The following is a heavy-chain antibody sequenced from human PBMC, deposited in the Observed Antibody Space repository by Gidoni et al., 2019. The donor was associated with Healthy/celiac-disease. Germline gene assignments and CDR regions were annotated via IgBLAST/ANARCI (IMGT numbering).Heavy chain of an antibody. CDR2: ISGSGGST. J-gene: IGHJ4*02. Sequence: EVQLVESGGGLVQPGGSLRLSCAASGFTFSSYAMSWVRQAPGKGLEWVSAISGSGGSTYYADSVKGRFTISRDNSKNTLYLQMNSLRAEDTAVYYCAKDSTYYYDSSGYEGYYFDYWGQGTLVTVSS. V-gene: IGHV3-23*04. CDR3: AKDSTYYYDSSGYEGYYFDY. CDR1: GFTFSSYA. D-gene: IGHD3-22*01.